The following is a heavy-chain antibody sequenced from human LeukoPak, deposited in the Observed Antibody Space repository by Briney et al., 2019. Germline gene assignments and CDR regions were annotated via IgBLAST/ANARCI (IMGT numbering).Heavy chain of an antibody. Sequence: ASVKVSCKASGYTFTSYGISWVRQAPGQGLEWMGWISAYNGNTNYAQNLQGRATMTTDTSTSTAYMELRSLRSDDTAVYHCARGTGAYTTLPLDYWGQGTLVTVSS. D-gene: IGHD1-14*01. J-gene: IGHJ4*02. CDR2: ISAYNGNT. CDR1: GYTFTSYG. CDR3: ARGTGAYTTLPLDY. V-gene: IGHV1-18*01.